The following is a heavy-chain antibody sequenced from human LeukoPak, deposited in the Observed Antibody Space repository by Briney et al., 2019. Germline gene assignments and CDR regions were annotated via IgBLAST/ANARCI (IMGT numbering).Heavy chain of an antibody. CDR1: GFTFSSYA. J-gene: IGHJ1*01. CDR3: AGPPIGRYFQH. V-gene: IGHV3-23*01. D-gene: IGHD2/OR15-2a*01. Sequence: PGGSLRLSCAASGFTFSSYAMSWVRQAPGKGLEWVSAISGSGGSTYYADSVKGRFAISRDNSKNTLYLQMNSLRAEDTAVYYCAGPPIGRYFQHWGQGTLVTVSS. CDR2: ISGSGGST.